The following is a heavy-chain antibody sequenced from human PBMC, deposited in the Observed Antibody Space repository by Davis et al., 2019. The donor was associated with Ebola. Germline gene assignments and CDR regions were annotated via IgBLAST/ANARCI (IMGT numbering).Heavy chain of an antibody. V-gene: IGHV3-30*18. CDR1: GFTFSSYG. CDR3: AKGWGPYYYDGMDV. D-gene: IGHD3-16*01. J-gene: IGHJ6*02. Sequence: GESLKISCAASGFTFSSYGMHWVRQAPGKGLEWVAVISYDGSNKYYADSVKGRFTISRDNSQNTLYLQMNSLRAEDTDVYYSAKGWGPYYYDGMDVWGQGTTVTVSS. CDR2: ISYDGSNK.